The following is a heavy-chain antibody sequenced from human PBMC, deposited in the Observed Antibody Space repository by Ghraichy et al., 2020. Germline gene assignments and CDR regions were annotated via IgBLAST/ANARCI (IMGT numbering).Heavy chain of an antibody. CDR1: GFTFSSYS. V-gene: IGHV3-48*02. J-gene: IGHJ3*02. CDR2: ISRSSSTI. Sequence: GGSLRLSCAASGFTFSSYSINWVRQAPGKGLEWVSYISRSSSTIYYADSVKGRFTISRDNAKNSLYLQMNSLRDEDTAVYYCARVRGRYKGFDAFGIWGQGTMVTDSS. CDR3: ARVRGRYKGFDAFGI. D-gene: IGHD1-1*01.